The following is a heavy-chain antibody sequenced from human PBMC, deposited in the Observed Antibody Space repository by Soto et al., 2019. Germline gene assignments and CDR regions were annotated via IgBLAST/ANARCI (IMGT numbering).Heavy chain of an antibody. Sequence: PSETLSVTCAVYGGSFSGYYWSWIRQPPGKGLEWIGEINHSGSTNYNPSLKSRVTISVDTSKNQFSLKLSSVTAADTAVYYCARGGYPNIVVVPAANSDDAFDI. D-gene: IGHD2-2*01. J-gene: IGHJ3*02. V-gene: IGHV4-34*01. CDR2: INHSGST. CDR1: GGSFSGYY. CDR3: ARGGYPNIVVVPAANSDDAFDI.